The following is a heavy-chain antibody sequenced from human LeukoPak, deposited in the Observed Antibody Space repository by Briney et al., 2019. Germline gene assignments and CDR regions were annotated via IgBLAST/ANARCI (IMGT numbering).Heavy chain of an antibody. CDR1: GFSFSSYG. D-gene: IGHD2-21*02. V-gene: IGHV3-30*02. Sequence: GGSLRLSCAASGFSFSSYGMQWVRQAPGKGLEWVAIIRSDGSDKSYTHSVEGRFTISRDNSRNTLYLQMNSLRAEDTAVYFCAKAPAIAGFYMDVWGKGTTVTVSS. J-gene: IGHJ6*03. CDR3: AKAPAIAGFYMDV. CDR2: IRSDGSDK.